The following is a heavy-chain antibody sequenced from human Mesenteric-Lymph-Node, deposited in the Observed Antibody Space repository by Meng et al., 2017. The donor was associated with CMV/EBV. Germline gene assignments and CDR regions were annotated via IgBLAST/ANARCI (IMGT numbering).Heavy chain of an antibody. Sequence: GGSLRLSCAASGFTFSDYHMSWIRQAPGKGLEWISYISSSGSNIYYLDSVKGRFTISRDNAKNSLYLQMNSLRAEDTDVYYCAGGSASGYYSDYWGHGTLVTVSS. V-gene: IGHV3-11*01. D-gene: IGHD3-3*01. CDR1: GFTFSDYH. CDR2: ISSSGSNI. CDR3: AGGSASGYYSDY. J-gene: IGHJ4*01.